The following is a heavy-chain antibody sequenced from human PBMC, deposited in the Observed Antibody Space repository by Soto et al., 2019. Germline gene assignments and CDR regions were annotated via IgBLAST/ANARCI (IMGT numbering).Heavy chain of an antibody. CDR2: ISAYNGNT. J-gene: IGHJ1*01. CDR1: GYTFTSCG. D-gene: IGHD4-17*01. Sequence: VKVSCKASGYTFTSCGISWVRQAPGQGLEWMGWISAYNGNTNYAQKLQGRVTMTTDTSTSTAYMELRSLRSDDTAVYYCARDALTKVTVEYFQHWGQGTLVTVSS. CDR3: ARDALTKVTVEYFQH. V-gene: IGHV1-18*01.